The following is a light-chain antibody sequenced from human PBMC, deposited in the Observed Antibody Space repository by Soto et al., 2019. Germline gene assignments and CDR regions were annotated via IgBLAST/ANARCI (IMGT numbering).Light chain of an antibody. CDR1: RSNIGSNT. V-gene: IGLV1-44*01. J-gene: IGLJ1*01. Sequence: QSVLTQAPSASGTPGQRVTISCSGSRSNIGSNTVNWYQQLPGKAPKLLIYSNNQRPSGVPDRFSGSKSGTSASLAISGLQSEDEADYYCAAWNDSLNGSYVFGTGTKVTVL. CDR3: AAWNDSLNGSYV. CDR2: SNN.